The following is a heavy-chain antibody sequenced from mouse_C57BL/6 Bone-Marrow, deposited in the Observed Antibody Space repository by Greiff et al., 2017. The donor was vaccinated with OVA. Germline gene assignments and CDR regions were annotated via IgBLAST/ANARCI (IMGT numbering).Heavy chain of an antibody. Sequence: QVQLQQPGAELVRPGTSVKLSCKASGYTFTSYWMHWVKQRPGQGLEWIGVIDPSDSYTNYNQKFKGKATLTVDTSSSTAYMQLSSLTSEDSAVYYCAREGYDYYGWYFDVWGTGTTVTGSS. CDR1: GYTFTSYW. V-gene: IGHV1-59*01. CDR2: IDPSDSYT. J-gene: IGHJ1*03. D-gene: IGHD1-1*01. CDR3: AREGYDYYGWYFDV.